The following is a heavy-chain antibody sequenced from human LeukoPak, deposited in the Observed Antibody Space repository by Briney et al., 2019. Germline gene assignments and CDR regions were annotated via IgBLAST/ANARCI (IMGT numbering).Heavy chain of an antibody. J-gene: IGHJ4*02. CDR3: ANASPADRGTSFDY. CDR2: ITGSGSST. Sequence: GGSLRLSCAASGFTFSTYVMNWVRQAPGKGLEWVSGITGSGSSTFYAKSVEGRFTISRDNSKNMIYLQMNSLRGEDTAVYYCANASPADRGTSFDYWGQGTLVTVSS. CDR1: GFTFSTYV. V-gene: IGHV3-23*01. D-gene: IGHD3-22*01.